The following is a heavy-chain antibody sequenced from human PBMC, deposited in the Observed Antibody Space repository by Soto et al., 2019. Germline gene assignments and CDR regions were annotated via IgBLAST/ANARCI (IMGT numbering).Heavy chain of an antibody. J-gene: IGHJ4*02. V-gene: IGHV4-34*01. D-gene: IGHD2-2*01. Sequence: QVQLQQWGAGLLKPSETLSLTCAVYGGSFSGYYWSWIRQPPGKGLEWNGEINHSGSTNYNPSRKSRVTLSVDTSKNQFSLKLSSVTAADTAVYYCTQTSMQKDFDYWGQGTLVTVSS. CDR2: INHSGST. CDR3: TQTSMQKDFDY. CDR1: GGSFSGYY.